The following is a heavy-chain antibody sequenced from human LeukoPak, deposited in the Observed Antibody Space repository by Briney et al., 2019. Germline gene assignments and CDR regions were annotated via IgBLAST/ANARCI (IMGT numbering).Heavy chain of an antibody. Sequence: SETLSLTCTVSGGSISSYYWSWIRQPPGKGLEWIGEINHSGSTNYNPSLKSRVTISVDTSKNQFSLKLSSVTAADTAVYYCARGPGFRPIIVVVPAAMDVWGKGTTVTVSS. J-gene: IGHJ6*03. CDR3: ARGPGFRPIIVVVPAAMDV. CDR2: INHSGST. V-gene: IGHV4-34*01. D-gene: IGHD2-2*01. CDR1: GGSISSYY.